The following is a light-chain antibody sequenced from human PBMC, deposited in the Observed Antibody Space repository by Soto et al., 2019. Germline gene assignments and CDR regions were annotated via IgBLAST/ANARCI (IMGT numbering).Light chain of an antibody. Sequence: DIQMTQSPSSLSASVGDRVTITCRASQSISIYLNWYQQKPGKAPKLLIYAASSLQRWVPSRFSGSVSGTDFTLTISILHPEDSASYYCQPSYSNPSTFGQGIKLEIK. CDR2: AAS. CDR3: QPSYSNPST. CDR1: QSISIY. V-gene: IGKV1-39*01. J-gene: IGKJ2*01.